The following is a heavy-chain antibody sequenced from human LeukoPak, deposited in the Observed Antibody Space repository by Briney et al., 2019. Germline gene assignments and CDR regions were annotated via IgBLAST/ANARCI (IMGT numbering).Heavy chain of an antibody. J-gene: IGHJ6*02. CDR3: VRRLSYYFGVDV. Sequence: PSETLSLTCTVSGGSISNYYWSWIRQPPGKGLEWIGSMSYGGDTYYSPALKSRLTISVDPPKNQFSLKLRSVTAADTAVYHCVRRLSYYFGVDVWGQGATVIVSS. V-gene: IGHV4-59*05. CDR2: MSYGGDT. CDR1: GGSISNYY.